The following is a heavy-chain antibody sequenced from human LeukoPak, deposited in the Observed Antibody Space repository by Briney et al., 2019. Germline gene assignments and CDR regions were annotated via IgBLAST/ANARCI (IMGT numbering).Heavy chain of an antibody. CDR3: ATSAV. V-gene: IGHV4-4*08. Sequence: SETLSLTCTVSGGSISSYYTSWIRQPPGKGLEWIGYIYTSGSTYYNPSLKSRVTISVDTSKNQFSLKLSSVTAADTAVYYCATSAVWGQGTLVSVSS. CDR1: GGSISSYY. J-gene: IGHJ4*02. CDR2: IYTSGST.